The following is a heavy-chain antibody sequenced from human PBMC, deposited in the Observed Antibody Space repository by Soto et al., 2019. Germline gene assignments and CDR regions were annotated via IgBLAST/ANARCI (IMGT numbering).Heavy chain of an antibody. V-gene: IGHV4-4*07. CDR3: ARDERGQLVRGNWFDP. Sequence: QVQLQESGPGLVKPSETLALTCTVSGGSISSYYWSWIRQPAGKGLEWIGRIYTSGSTNYNPPLKSRVTMSVDTSKNQFSLKLSSVPAADTAVYYCARDERGQLVRGNWFDPWGQGTLVTVSS. J-gene: IGHJ5*02. D-gene: IGHD6-6*01. CDR1: GGSISSYY. CDR2: IYTSGST.